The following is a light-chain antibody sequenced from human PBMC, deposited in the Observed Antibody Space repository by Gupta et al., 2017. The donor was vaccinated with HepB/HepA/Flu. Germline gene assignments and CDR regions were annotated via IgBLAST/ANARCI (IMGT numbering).Light chain of an antibody. J-gene: IGLJ1*01. CDR2: RND. CDR1: SSNIGSKD. V-gene: IGLV1-47*01. CDR3: AAWDDSLAGYV. Sequence: SVLTQPPSASGTPGPRITISCSGSSSNIGSKDVYWYQQLPGTAPQLLIYRNDQRPSGVTDRFSGSKSGTSASLDISGLRSDDEADYYCAAWDDSLAGYVFGTGTKVTVL.